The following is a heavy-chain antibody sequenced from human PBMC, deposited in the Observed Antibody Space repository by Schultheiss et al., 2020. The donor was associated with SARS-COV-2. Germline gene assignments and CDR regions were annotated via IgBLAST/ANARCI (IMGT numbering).Heavy chain of an antibody. CDR3: ARDWRLLHDAFDI. D-gene: IGHD2-21*01. J-gene: IGHJ3*02. Sequence: GGSLRLSCAASGFTFSNAWMSWVRQAPGKGLEWVSAISGSGGSTYYADSVKGRFTISRDNAKNSLYLQMNSLRAEDTAVYYCARDWRLLHDAFDIWGQGTMVTVSS. V-gene: IGHV3-11*01. CDR1: GFTFSNAW. CDR2: ISGSGGST.